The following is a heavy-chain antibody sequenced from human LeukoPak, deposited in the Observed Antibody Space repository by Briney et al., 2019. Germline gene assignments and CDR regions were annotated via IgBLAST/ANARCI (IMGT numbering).Heavy chain of an antibody. V-gene: IGHV1-69*04. CDR2: IIPILGIA. D-gene: IGHD6-13*01. CDR1: GGTFSSYA. Sequence: SVKVSCKASGGTFSSYAISWVRQAPGQGLEWMGRIIPILGIANYAQKFQGRVTITADKSTSTAYMELSSLRSEDTAVYYCARDRGYSSSRGAFDIWGQGTMVTVSS. CDR3: ARDRGYSSSRGAFDI. J-gene: IGHJ3*02.